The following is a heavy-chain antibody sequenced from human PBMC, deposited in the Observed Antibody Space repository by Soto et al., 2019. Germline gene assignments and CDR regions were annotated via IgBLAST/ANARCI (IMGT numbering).Heavy chain of an antibody. Sequence: QITLKESGPTLVKPTQTLTLTCTFSGFSLSTSGVGVGWIRQPPGKALEWLALIYWDDDKRYSPSLKIRLTITKDTSKNQVVLTMTNMDPVDTATYYCAHIDYYFDYWGQGTLVTVSS. CDR1: GFSLSTSGVG. V-gene: IGHV2-5*02. CDR2: IYWDDDK. CDR3: AHIDYYFDY. J-gene: IGHJ4*02.